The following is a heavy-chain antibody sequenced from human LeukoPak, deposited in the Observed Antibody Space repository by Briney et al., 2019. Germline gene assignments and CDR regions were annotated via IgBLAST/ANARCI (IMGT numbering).Heavy chain of an antibody. CDR3: ARAEYKTSYDFWSGYYRSGDYYCYGMDV. CDR1: GYTFTSYD. J-gene: IGHJ6*02. CDR2: MNPNSGNT. V-gene: IGHV1-8*01. D-gene: IGHD3-3*01. Sequence: GASVKVSCKASGYTFTSYDINWVRQATGQGLEWMGWMNPNSGNTGYAQKFQGRVTMTRNTSISTAYMELSSLRSEDTAVYYCARAEYKTSYDFWSGYYRSGDYYCYGMDVWGQGTTVTVSS.